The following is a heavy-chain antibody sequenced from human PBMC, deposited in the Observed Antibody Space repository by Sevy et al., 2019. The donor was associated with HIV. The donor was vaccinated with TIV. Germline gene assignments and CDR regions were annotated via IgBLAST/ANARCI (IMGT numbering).Heavy chain of an antibody. CDR1: GGSISSSSYD. J-gene: IGHJ4*02. CDR3: ARQGGIVDRAFDY. D-gene: IGHD2-21*01. V-gene: IGHV4-39*01. CDR2: MYYSGNT. Sequence: SETLSLTCTVSGGSISSSSYDWGWIRQPPGKGLEWIGSMYYSGNTYYNPSLKSRVTIFVDTSKNQISLKLTSVTAADTAVYYCARQGGIVDRAFDYWGRGTLVTVSS.